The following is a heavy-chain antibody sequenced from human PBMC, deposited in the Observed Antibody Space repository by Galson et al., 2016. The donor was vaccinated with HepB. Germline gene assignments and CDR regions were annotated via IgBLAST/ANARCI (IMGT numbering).Heavy chain of an antibody. CDR3: VTGWGWQPDY. CDR1: GGSISSFF. V-gene: IGHV4-59*01. Sequence: SETLSLTCTVSGGSISSFFCNWVRQPPGKGLEWIGLTPYTEGSIYNPSLKSRVSIRMDSSKSKFSLTLTSVTAADTAVFYCVTGWGWQPDYWGQGIQVTVSS. CDR2: TPYTEGS. D-gene: IGHD6-19*01. J-gene: IGHJ4*02.